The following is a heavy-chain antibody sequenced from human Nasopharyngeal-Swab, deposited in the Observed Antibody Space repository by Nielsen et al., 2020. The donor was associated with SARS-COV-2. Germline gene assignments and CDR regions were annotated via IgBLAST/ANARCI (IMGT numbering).Heavy chain of an antibody. J-gene: IGHJ4*02. Sequence: ASVKVSCKASGYTFTSYGISWVRQAPGQGLEWMGWISAYNGNTNYAQKLQGRVTMTTDTSTSTAYMELRSLRSDDTAVYYCARAYYYDSSGYYYADYWGQRTLVTVSS. CDR1: GYTFTSYG. CDR3: ARAYYYDSSGYYYADY. D-gene: IGHD3-22*01. CDR2: ISAYNGNT. V-gene: IGHV1-18*01.